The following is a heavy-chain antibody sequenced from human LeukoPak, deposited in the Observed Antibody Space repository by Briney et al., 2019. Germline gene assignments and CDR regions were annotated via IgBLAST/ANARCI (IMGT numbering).Heavy chain of an antibody. Sequence: GGSLRLSCAASGFTFSAYGMHWVRQAPGKGLDWVAVISYDGSDKYYAASVKGRFTISRDNAKNTLFLQMNRLRAEDTAVYYCAKGSNRGVATIDYWGQGTLVTVSS. CDR1: GFTFSAYG. CDR3: AKGSNRGVATIDY. J-gene: IGHJ4*02. V-gene: IGHV3-30*18. D-gene: IGHD5-12*01. CDR2: ISYDGSDK.